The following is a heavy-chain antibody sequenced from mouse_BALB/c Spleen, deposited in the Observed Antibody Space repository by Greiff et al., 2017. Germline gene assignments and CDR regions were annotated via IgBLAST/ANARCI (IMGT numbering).Heavy chain of an antibody. Sequence: LVESGAELVRSGASVKLSCTASGFNIKDYYMHWVKQSHGKSLEWIGYIDPFNGGTSYNQKFKGKATLTVDKSSSTAYMHLSSLTSEDSAVYYCARRDGYSDYAMDYWGQGTSVTVSS. V-gene: IGHV1S135*01. CDR2: IDPFNGGT. D-gene: IGHD2-3*01. CDR1: GFNIKDYY. CDR3: ARRDGYSDYAMDY. J-gene: IGHJ4*01.